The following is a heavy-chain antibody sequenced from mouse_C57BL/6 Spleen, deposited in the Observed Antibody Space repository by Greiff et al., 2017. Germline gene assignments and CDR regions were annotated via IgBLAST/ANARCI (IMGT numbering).Heavy chain of an antibody. CDR1: GYAFTNYL. CDR2: INPGSGGT. V-gene: IGHV1-54*01. Sequence: LVESGAELVRPGTSVKVSCKASGYAFTNYLIAWVKQRTGQGLEWIGVINPGSGGTNYNEKFKGKATLTADKSSGTAYMQLGSLTSEDSVVYVCAYHYYGSSSLFDYWGQGTTLTVSS. J-gene: IGHJ2*01. D-gene: IGHD1-1*01. CDR3: AYHYYGSSSLFDY.